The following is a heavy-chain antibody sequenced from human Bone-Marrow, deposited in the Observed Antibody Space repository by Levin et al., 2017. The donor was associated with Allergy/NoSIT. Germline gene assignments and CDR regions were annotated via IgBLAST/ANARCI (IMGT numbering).Heavy chain of an antibody. D-gene: IGHD3-22*01. CDR1: GDSISSGFYY. Sequence: SETLSLTCSVSGDSISSGFYYWSWIRQPPGKGLEWIGYIHYSGSTFYNPSLRSRLSIPIDTSKKQFSLKLSSVTAADTAVYYCARFDRNNWIDPWGQGTLVTVSS. CDR2: IHYSGST. V-gene: IGHV4-30-4*01. J-gene: IGHJ5*02. CDR3: ARFDRNNWIDP.